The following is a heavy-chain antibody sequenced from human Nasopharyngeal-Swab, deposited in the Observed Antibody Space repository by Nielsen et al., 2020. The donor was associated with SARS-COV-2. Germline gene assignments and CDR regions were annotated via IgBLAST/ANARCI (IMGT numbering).Heavy chain of an antibody. D-gene: IGHD1-1*01. CDR1: GFTFSSYG. CDR2: ISYDGSNK. V-gene: IGHV3-30*03. CDR3: AHNRIGYYYYMDV. Sequence: GGSLRLSCAASGFTFSSYGMHWVRQAPGKGLERVAVISYDGSNKYYADSVKGRFTISRDNSKNTLYLQMNSLRAEDTAVYYCAHNRIGYYYYMDVWGKGTTVTVSS. J-gene: IGHJ6*03.